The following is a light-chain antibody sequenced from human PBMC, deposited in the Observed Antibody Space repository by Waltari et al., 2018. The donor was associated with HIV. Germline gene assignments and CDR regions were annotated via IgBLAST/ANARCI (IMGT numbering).Light chain of an antibody. CDR2: RNN. J-gene: IGLJ2*01. CDR3: AVWDDRLSGRL. Sequence: QSVLAQPRSVSGTPGQTVNISCSGSTSNVRNNYVYWYQQVTGVAPKLLIYRNNQLPSGVPDRFSGAKSGTSASLAISGLRTEDEAEYYCAVWDDRLSGRLFGGGTKVTVL. V-gene: IGLV1-47*01. CDR1: TSNVRNNY.